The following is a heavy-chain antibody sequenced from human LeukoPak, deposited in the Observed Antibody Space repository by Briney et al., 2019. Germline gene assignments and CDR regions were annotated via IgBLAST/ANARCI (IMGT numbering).Heavy chain of an antibody. CDR2: ISSDGSDR. V-gene: IGHV3-30*18. J-gene: IGHJ4*02. CDR1: GFTFSSYG. Sequence: GGSLRLSCAASGFTFSSYGMHWVRQAPGKGLEWVAVISSDGSDRYYADSVKGRFTISRDNSKNTMYLQMNSLRDEDTAVYYCAKGSATTVVTIDYRGQGTLVTVSS. CDR3: AKGSATTVVTIDY. D-gene: IGHD4-23*01.